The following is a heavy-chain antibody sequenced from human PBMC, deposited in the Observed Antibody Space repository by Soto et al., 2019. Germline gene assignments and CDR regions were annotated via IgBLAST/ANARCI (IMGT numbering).Heavy chain of an antibody. D-gene: IGHD6-13*01. Sequence: ASVKVSCKASGYTFTSYDINWVRQATGQGLEWMGWMNPNSGNTGYAQKFQGRVTMTRNTSISTAYMELSSLRSEDTAVYYCAKSIWYAGSYYFDYWGQETLVTVSS. CDR3: AKSIWYAGSYYFDY. CDR1: GYTFTSYD. J-gene: IGHJ4*02. CDR2: MNPNSGNT. V-gene: IGHV1-8*01.